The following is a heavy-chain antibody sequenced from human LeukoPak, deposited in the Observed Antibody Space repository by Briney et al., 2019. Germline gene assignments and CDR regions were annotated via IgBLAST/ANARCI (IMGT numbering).Heavy chain of an antibody. V-gene: IGHV3-7*04. CDR3: ARDQYYYDSSGYYYYFDY. CDR2: IKQDGSEK. Sequence: QPGGSLRLSCAASGFTFTSYWMSWVRQAPGKGLEWVANIKQDGSEKYYVDSVKGRFTISRDNIKNSLYLQMNSLRAEDTAVYYCARDQYYYDSSGYYYYFDYWGQGTLVTVSS. D-gene: IGHD3-22*01. J-gene: IGHJ4*02. CDR1: GFTFTSYW.